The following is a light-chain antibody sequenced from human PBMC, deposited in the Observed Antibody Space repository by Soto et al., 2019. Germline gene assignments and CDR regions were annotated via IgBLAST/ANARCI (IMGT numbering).Light chain of an antibody. V-gene: IGLV2-14*01. CDR2: EVT. CDR3: SSYTSSSTVV. CDR1: SSDVGGYNY. Sequence: QSALTQPASVSESPGQSITISCTGTSSDVGGYNYVSWYQHHPGKAPKLMIYEVTNRPSGVSKRFSGSKSGNTASLTIAGLQAEDEADYYCSSYTSSSTVVFGGGTKLTVL. J-gene: IGLJ2*01.